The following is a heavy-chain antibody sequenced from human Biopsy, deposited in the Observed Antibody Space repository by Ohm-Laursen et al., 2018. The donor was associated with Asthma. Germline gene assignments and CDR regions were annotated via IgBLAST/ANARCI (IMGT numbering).Heavy chain of an antibody. CDR2: VYYSGST. Sequence: SLSLSFTSTVSGGCINNFYWGWLRPPPGKGLESIGHVYYSGSTNYSPSLKSRVTISIDASKNQFSLKLTSVTAADTAVYYCARGVDRVTGLLDHFDSWGQGTLVTVSS. D-gene: IGHD2-21*02. CDR1: GGCINNFY. V-gene: IGHV4-59*01. CDR3: ARGVDRVTGLLDHFDS. J-gene: IGHJ4*02.